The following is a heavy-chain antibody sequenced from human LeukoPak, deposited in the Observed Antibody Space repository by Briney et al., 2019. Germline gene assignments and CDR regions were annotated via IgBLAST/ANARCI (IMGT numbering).Heavy chain of an antibody. Sequence: PGRSLRLSCAASGFTFDDYAMHWVRQAPGKGLEWVSGISWNSGSIGYADSVKGRFTISRDNAKNSLYLRMNSLRAEDTALYYCAKGTYYYDSSGYYPDYYYGMDVWGQGTTVTVSS. CDR1: GFTFDDYA. D-gene: IGHD3-22*01. CDR3: AKGTYYYDSSGYYPDYYYGMDV. V-gene: IGHV3-9*01. J-gene: IGHJ6*02. CDR2: ISWNSGSI.